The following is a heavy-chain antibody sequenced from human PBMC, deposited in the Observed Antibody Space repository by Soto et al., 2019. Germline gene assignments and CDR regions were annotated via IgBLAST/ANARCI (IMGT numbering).Heavy chain of an antibody. J-gene: IGHJ6*02. D-gene: IGHD2-8*01. CDR2: ISADNGNT. V-gene: IGHV1-3*01. Sequence: GASVKVSCKASGYTFTTYAMHWVRQAPGQRLEWMGWISADNGNTKYSQSLQGRLTFTTDTSTTTAYMELRSLRSDDTAVYYCARDPYHVLMVNAPNLYGMDVWGQGTTVTVS. CDR1: GYTFTTYA. CDR3: ARDPYHVLMVNAPNLYGMDV.